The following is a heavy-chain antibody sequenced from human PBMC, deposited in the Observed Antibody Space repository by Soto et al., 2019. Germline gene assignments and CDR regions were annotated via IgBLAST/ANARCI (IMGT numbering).Heavy chain of an antibody. CDR2: IIPIFGTA. J-gene: IGHJ5*02. CDR3: ARDVAVAGTMGWFDP. D-gene: IGHD6-19*01. Sequence: ASVKVSFKASGGTFSSYAISWVRQAPGQGLEWMGGIIPIFGTANYAQKFQGRVTITADESTSTAYMELSSPRSEDTAVYYCARDVAVAGTMGWFDPWGQGTLVTVS. CDR1: GGTFSSYA. V-gene: IGHV1-69*13.